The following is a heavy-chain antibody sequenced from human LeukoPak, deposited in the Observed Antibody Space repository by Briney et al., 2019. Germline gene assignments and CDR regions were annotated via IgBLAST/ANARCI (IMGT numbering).Heavy chain of an antibody. CDR1: GDSISNTNW. D-gene: IGHD6-19*01. CDR2: IYHSGST. J-gene: IGHJ4*02. V-gene: IGHV4-4*03. CDR3: ASRSRGSGWLDY. Sequence: PPETLSLTCAVSGDSISNTNWWIWVRQPPGKGLEWIGEIYHSGSTNYNPSLKSRVTISVDKSKNQFSLKLSSVTAADTAVYYCASRSRGSGWLDYWGQGTLVTVSS.